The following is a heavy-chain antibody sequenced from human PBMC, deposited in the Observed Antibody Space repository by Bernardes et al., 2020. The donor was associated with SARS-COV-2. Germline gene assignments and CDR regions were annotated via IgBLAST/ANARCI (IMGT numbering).Heavy chain of an antibody. CDR2: ISGSGSST. D-gene: IGHD3-22*01. V-gene: IGHV3-23*01. CDR1: GFTFTNYA. CDR3: AKDDLFRYFDASGYPDY. J-gene: IGHJ4*02. Sequence: GGSLRLSCAASGFTFTNYAMSWVRQAPGKGLEWVSSISGSGSSTYYTDSVKGRLTISRDFSKNTVFLQMNNLRAEDTAIYYCAKDDLFRYFDASGYPDYWGQGTPVTVSS.